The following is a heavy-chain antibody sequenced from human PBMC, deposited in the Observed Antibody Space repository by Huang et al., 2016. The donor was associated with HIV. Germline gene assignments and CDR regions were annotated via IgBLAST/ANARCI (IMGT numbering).Heavy chain of an antibody. CDR2: IIPIFGAA. D-gene: IGHD1-20*01. Sequence: QVQLVHSGTEVKTPGSSVKVSCKASGGTFSRYGISWGRQAPGQGLEWTGGIIPIFGAAKDAKKCQGRLTITADESTNTAYMEWSSLRVDDTAVYYCARTANWKAEYFRFWGQGTLVTVAS. V-gene: IGHV1-69*13. J-gene: IGHJ1*01. CDR3: ARTANWKAEYFRF. CDR1: GGTFSRYG.